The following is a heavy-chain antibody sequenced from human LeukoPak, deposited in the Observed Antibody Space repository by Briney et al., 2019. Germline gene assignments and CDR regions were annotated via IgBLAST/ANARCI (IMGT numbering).Heavy chain of an antibody. J-gene: IGHJ3*02. V-gene: IGHV3-49*03. CDR3: TRLGGSNCGGDCDAFDI. CDR2: IRSKAYGGTT. CDR1: GFTFGDYA. Sequence: GGSLRLSCTASGFTFGDYAMSWFRQAPGKGLEWVGFIRSKAYGGTTEYAASVKGRFTISRDDSKSIAYLQMNSLKTEDTAVYYCTRLGGSNCGGDCDAFDIWGQGTMVTVSS. D-gene: IGHD2-21*02.